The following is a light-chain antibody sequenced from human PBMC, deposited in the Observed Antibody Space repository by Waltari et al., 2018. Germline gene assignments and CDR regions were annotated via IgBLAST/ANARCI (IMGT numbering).Light chain of an antibody. Sequence: DIVMTQSPDSLVVSLGERATITCKSSRNLLYSPNNKDFLAWYQQKPVQPPKLLIYWAATRESGVLHRFTGGGSGTDFSLTISSLQAEDVAVYYCQQYYDTPYTFGQGTKLEIK. CDR3: QQYYDTPYT. CDR2: WAA. V-gene: IGKV4-1*01. CDR1: RNLLYSPNNKDF. J-gene: IGKJ2*01.